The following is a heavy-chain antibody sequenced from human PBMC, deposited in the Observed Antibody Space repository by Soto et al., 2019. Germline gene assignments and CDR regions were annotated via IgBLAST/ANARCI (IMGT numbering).Heavy chain of an antibody. CDR2: IKQDGGEI. CDR3: ARLGTIWSHPVSF. V-gene: IGHV3-7*01. D-gene: IGHD6-13*01. Sequence: PGGSLRLSCAASGFSFSSYGMHWVRQAPGKGLEWVANIKQDGGEIYYVDSVRGRFTISRDNAKNSLYLQMNSLGAGDTAIYFCARLGTIWSHPVSFWGQGTLVTVSS. J-gene: IGHJ4*02. CDR1: GFSFSSYG.